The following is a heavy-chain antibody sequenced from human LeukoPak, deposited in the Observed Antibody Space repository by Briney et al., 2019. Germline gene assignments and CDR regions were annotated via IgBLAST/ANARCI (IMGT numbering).Heavy chain of an antibody. CDR3: ARVTFWSGYYTHFDY. D-gene: IGHD3-3*01. J-gene: IGHJ4*02. CDR1: GYSISSGYY. V-gene: IGHV4-38-2*02. Sequence: TSETLSLTCTVSGYSISSGYYWGWIRQPPGKGLEWIGSIYHSGSTYYNPSLKSRVTISVDTSKNQFSLKLSSVTAADTAVYYCARVTFWSGYYTHFDYWGQGTLVTVSS. CDR2: IYHSGST.